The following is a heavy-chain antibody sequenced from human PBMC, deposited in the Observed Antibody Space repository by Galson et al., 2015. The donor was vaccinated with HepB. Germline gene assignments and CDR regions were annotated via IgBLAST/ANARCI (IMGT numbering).Heavy chain of an antibody. CDR3: AGSSGSYLVYFDY. J-gene: IGHJ4*02. CDR2: ISYDGSNK. V-gene: IGHV3-30-3*01. CDR1: GFTLSSYA. Sequence: SLRLSCAASGFTLSSYAMHWVRQAPSKGLEWVAVISYDGSNKYYADSVKGRFTISRDNSKKTLYLQMNSLRGEDTAVYYCAGSSGSYLVYFDYWGQGTLVTVSS. D-gene: IGHD1-26*01.